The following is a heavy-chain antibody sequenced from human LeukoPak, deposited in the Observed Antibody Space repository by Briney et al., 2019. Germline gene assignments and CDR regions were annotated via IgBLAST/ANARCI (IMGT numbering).Heavy chain of an antibody. CDR1: GFTFSDFY. CDR2: ISGSSVTI. Sequence: GGSLRLSCAASGFTFSDFYMNWLRQAPGKGLEWLSYISGSSVTIDYADSVKGRFTISRDNAKNSLYLQMNSLRAEDTAVYYCAKDGSSSGYPYYMDVWGKGTTVTVSS. D-gene: IGHD5-12*01. CDR3: AKDGSSSGYPYYMDV. J-gene: IGHJ6*03. V-gene: IGHV3-11*01.